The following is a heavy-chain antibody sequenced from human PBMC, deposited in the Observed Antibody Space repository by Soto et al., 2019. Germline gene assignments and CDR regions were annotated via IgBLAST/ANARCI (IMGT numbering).Heavy chain of an antibody. J-gene: IGHJ4*02. D-gene: IGHD3-22*01. V-gene: IGHV1-18*01. CDR2: ISTYNGNT. Sequence: HVQLVQSGGEVKKPGASVKVSCKTSGYRFSRYGINWVRQAPGQGLEWMVWISTYNGNTQYAQKFQGRVIMTIGASTNTAYLELRSLRSDDTAVYYCARDEEDANLMIVVLPGDYWGQGTLVSVSS. CDR3: ARDEEDANLMIVVLPGDY. CDR1: GYRFSRYG.